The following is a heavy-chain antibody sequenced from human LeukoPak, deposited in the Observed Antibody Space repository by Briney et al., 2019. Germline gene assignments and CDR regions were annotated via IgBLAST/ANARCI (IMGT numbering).Heavy chain of an antibody. CDR2: IFYSGNT. V-gene: IGHV4-39*07. J-gene: IGHJ5*02. CDR1: GGSLSSSPDY. CDR3: ARARVGYCSGGSCYGWFDP. Sequence: SETLSLTCPVSGGSLSSSPDYWGWTRQPPGKGLEWIGNIFYSGNTYYNPSLRSRALISLDTSNNQFSLHLTSVTAADTAVYYCARARVGYCSGGSCYGWFDPWGQGTLVTVSS. D-gene: IGHD2-15*01.